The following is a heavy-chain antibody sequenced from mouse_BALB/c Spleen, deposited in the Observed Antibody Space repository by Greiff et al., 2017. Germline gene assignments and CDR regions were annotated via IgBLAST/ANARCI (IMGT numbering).Heavy chain of an antibody. V-gene: IGHV2-9*02. CDR2: IWAGGST. Sequence: VQLQESGPGLVAPSQSLSITCTVSGFSLTSYGVHWVRQPPGKGLEWLGVIWAGGSTNYNSALMSRLSISKDNSKSQVFLKMNSLQTDDTAMYYCARGTNWDVYYAMDYWGQGTSVTVSS. CDR3: ARGTNWDVYYAMDY. D-gene: IGHD4-1*01. CDR1: GFSLTSYG. J-gene: IGHJ4*01.